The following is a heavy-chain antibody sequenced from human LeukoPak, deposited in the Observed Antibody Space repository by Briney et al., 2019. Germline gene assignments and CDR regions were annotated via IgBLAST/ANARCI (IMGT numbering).Heavy chain of an antibody. J-gene: IGHJ3*02. CDR3: AKERFYGAATHAFDI. CDR1: GFTFSSYG. V-gene: IGHV3-30*02. D-gene: IGHD4-17*01. Sequence: GGSLRLSCAASGFTFSSYGMHWVRQAPGKGLEWVAFIRYDGSNKYYADSVKGRFTISRDNSKSTLYLQVNSLRAEDTAVFYCAKERFYGAATHAFDIWGQGTMVTVSS. CDR2: IRYDGSNK.